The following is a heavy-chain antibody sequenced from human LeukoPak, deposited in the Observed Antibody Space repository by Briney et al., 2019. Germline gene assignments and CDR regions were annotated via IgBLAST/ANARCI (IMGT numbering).Heavy chain of an antibody. CDR2: ISGSGGST. J-gene: IGHJ4*02. CDR1: GFIFNNYA. CDR3: AKDNLYYDFWSGYLRGYFDY. V-gene: IGHV3-23*01. Sequence: PGGSLRLSCAGSGFIFNNYAMHWVRQPPGKGLEWVSAISGSGGSTYYADSVKGRFTISRDNSKNTLYLQMNSLRAEDTAVYYCAKDNLYYDFWSGYLRGYFDYWGQGTLVTVSS. D-gene: IGHD3-3*01.